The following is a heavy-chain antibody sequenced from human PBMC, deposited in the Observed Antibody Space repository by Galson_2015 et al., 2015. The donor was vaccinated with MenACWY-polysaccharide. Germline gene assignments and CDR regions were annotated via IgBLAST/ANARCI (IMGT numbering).Heavy chain of an antibody. CDR2: ISGSGDTT. CDR3: AKGSKTVTRGWYFDL. CDR1: GFTFSSYA. D-gene: IGHD4-17*01. J-gene: IGHJ2*01. Sequence: SLRLSCAASGFTFSSYAMGWVRQAPGKGLEWVSGISGSGDTTYYADSVKGRFAISRDNSKNTLYLQMNSLRAEDTAVYYCAKGSKTVTRGWYFDLWGRGTLVIVSS. V-gene: IGHV3-23*01.